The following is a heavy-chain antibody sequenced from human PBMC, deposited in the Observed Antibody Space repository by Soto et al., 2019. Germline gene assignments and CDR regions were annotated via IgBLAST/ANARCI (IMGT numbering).Heavy chain of an antibody. CDR1: GFSFSSYL. D-gene: IGHD3-3*01. CDR3: ARSNYDFWSGGSLDI. J-gene: IGHJ3*02. Sequence: GGSLRLSCAASGFSFSSYLMNWVRQAPGKGLEWVANIKQDGSQKYYVDSVKGRLTISRDNAKNSLYLQMNSLRAEDTAIYYCARSNYDFWSGGSLDIWGQGTMVTVSS. CDR2: IKQDGSQK. V-gene: IGHV3-7*03.